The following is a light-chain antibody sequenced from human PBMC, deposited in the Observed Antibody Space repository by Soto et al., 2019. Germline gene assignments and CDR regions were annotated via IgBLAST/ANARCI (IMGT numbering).Light chain of an antibody. Sequence: EIVMTQSPATLSVSPGERATLSCRASQSVSGSLAWYQQKPGQAPRLLFYGASTRATGVPARFSGSGSGTEFTLTISNLQSEDFAVYYCQQYNKWLYTFGQGTKLEIK. CDR3: QQYNKWLYT. J-gene: IGKJ2*01. CDR1: QSVSGS. V-gene: IGKV3-15*01. CDR2: GAS.